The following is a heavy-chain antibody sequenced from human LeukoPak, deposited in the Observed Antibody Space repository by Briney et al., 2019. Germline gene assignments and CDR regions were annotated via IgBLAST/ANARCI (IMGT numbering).Heavy chain of an antibody. V-gene: IGHV3-23*01. J-gene: IGHJ4*02. Sequence: GGSLRLSCAASGFTFSNYAMSWVRQAPGKGLEWVSAISGSGGTTYYADSVTGRFTISRDNSKNTLYLQMNSLRGEDTAVYYCAKDRGSIGPDAIDYWGQGTLVTVSS. CDR2: ISGSGGTT. CDR1: GFTFSNYA. CDR3: AKDRGSIGPDAIDY. D-gene: IGHD2-2*01.